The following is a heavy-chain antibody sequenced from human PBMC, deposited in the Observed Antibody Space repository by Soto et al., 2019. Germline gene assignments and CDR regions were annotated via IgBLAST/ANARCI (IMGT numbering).Heavy chain of an antibody. CDR3: ATELGYCSGGSCYRRSWFDP. V-gene: IGHV1-24*01. Sequence: ASVKVSCKVSGYTLTELSMHWVLQAPGKGLEWMGGFDPEDGETIYAQKFQGRVTMTEDTSTDTAYMELSSLRSEDTAVYYCATELGYCSGGSCYRRSWFDPWGQGTLVTVSS. CDR1: GYTLTELS. J-gene: IGHJ5*02. CDR2: FDPEDGET. D-gene: IGHD2-15*01.